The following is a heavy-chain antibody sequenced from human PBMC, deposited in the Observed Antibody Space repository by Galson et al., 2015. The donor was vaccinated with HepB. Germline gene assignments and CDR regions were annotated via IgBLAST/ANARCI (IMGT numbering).Heavy chain of an antibody. CDR2: ISSSSSYF. V-gene: IGHV3-21*01. CDR3: AREADENVRGVTGDGFDY. J-gene: IGHJ4*02. CDR1: GFTFSNYN. Sequence: SLRLSCAASGFTFSNYNINWVRQAPGKGLEWVSSISSSSSYFYYADSVRGRFTISRDNAENSVFLQMNSLRAEDTAIYYCAREADENVRGVTGDGFDYWGQGTLVTVSS. D-gene: IGHD3-10*01.